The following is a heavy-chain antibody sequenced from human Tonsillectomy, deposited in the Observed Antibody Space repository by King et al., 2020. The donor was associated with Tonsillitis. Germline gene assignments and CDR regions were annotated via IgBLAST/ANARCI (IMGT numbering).Heavy chain of an antibody. CDR3: AKVVGYYFDK. D-gene: IGHD6-13*01. V-gene: IGHV3-11*06. Sequence: VQLVESGGGLVKPGGSLRLSCVASGFTFSGYYMNWIRQAPGKGLEWVSFISSSTTHTNYADSVRGRFTISRDNAKNSIYLEMSSLRADDTAVYYCAKVVGYYFDKLGQGTLVTVSS. CDR2: ISSSTTHT. CDR1: GFTFSGYY. J-gene: IGHJ4*02.